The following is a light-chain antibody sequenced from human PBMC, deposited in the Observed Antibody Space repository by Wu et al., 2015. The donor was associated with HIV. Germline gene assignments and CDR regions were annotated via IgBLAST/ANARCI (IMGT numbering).Light chain of an antibody. CDR3: QQYGTSPLYS. CDR2: DTS. V-gene: IGKV3-20*01. Sequence: EVVLTQSPGILSLSPGERVTLSCRASQIIVNNYLAWYQQIPGQAPRLLIYDTSTRATDIPGRFSGSGSGTDFTLTITRVEPEDFAVYYCQQYGTSPLYSFGQGTKLEV. J-gene: IGKJ2*03. CDR1: QIIVNNY.